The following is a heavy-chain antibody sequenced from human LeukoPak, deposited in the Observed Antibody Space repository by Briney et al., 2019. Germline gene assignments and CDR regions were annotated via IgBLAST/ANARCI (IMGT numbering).Heavy chain of an antibody. CDR3: ARGKGNYVWGSYRLGY. J-gene: IGHJ4*02. Sequence: SETLSLTCAVYGGSFSGYYWSWIRQPPGKGLEWIGEINHSGSTNYNPSLKSRVTISVDTSKNQFSLKLSSVTAADTAVYYCARGKGNYVWGSYRLGYWGLGTLVTVSS. CDR2: INHSGST. D-gene: IGHD3-16*02. CDR1: GGSFSGYY. V-gene: IGHV4-34*01.